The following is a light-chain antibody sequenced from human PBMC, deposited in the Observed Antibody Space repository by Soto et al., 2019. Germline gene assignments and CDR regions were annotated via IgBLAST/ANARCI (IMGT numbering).Light chain of an antibody. CDR2: GAS. J-gene: IGKJ1*01. CDR3: QQYYNWPRT. Sequence: EIVMTQSPATLSVSPGERATLSCRASQSVSSNLAWYQQKPGQAPRLLIYGASTRATGIPDRFSGSGSGTVFTLSISSLQSEDFAVYYCQQYYNWPRTFGQGTKVEIK. V-gene: IGKV3-15*01. CDR1: QSVSSN.